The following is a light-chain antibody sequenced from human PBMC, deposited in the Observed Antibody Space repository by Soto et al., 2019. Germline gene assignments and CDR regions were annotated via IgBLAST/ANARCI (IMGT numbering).Light chain of an antibody. CDR2: DAS. CDR3: QQRSSWPPLT. Sequence: EIVLTQSPATPSLSPGERATLSCRASQSVSSYLAWYQQKPGQAPRLLIYDASNRATGIPARFSGSGSGTDFTLTISSLEPEDFAVYSCQQRSSWPPLTFGGGTKVDIK. J-gene: IGKJ4*01. CDR1: QSVSSY. V-gene: IGKV3-11*01.